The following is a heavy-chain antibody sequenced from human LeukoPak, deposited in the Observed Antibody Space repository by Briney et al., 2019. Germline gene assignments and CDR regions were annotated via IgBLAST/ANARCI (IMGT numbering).Heavy chain of an antibody. CDR1: GGSFSGYY. D-gene: IGHD3-3*01. CDR3: ARGLYYDFWSGYSTAFDI. CDR2: INHSGST. Sequence: SETLPLTCAVYGGSFSGYYWSWIRQPPGKGLEWIGKINHSGSTNYNPSLKSRVTISVDTSKNQFSLKLSSVTAADTAVYYCARGLYYDFWSGYSTAFDIWGQGTMVTVS. V-gene: IGHV4-34*01. J-gene: IGHJ3*02.